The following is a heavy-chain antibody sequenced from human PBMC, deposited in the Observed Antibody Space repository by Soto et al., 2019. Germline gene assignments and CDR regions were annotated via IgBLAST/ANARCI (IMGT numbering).Heavy chain of an antibody. CDR2: IYHSGST. J-gene: IGHJ5*02. Sequence: QVQLQESGPGLVKPSQTLSLTCNVSGGSISRGGYYWSWIRQHPGKGLEWIGYIYHSGSTYYNPSLKSRVTISVDTSKNQFSLKLSSVTAADTAVYYCAREAAGLGNWFDPWGQGTLVTVSS. V-gene: IGHV4-31*03. CDR3: AREAAGLGNWFDP. D-gene: IGHD6-13*01. CDR1: GGSISRGGYY.